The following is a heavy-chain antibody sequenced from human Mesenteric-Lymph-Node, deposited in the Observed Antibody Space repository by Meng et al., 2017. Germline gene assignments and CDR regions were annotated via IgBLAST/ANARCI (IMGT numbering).Heavy chain of an antibody. D-gene: IGHD3-10*01. CDR1: GGSISSSNW. CDR2: IYHSGST. Sequence: SETLSLTCAVSGGSISSSNWWSWVRQPPGKGLEWIGEIYHSGSTNYNPSLKSRVTISVDKSKNQFSLKLSSVTAADTAVYYCASYYYGSGSGFDYWGQGNLVTGAS. J-gene: IGHJ4*02. CDR3: ASYYYGSGSGFDY. V-gene: IGHV4-4*02.